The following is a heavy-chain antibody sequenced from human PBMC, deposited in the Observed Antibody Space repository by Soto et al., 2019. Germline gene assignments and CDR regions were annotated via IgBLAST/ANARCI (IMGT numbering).Heavy chain of an antibody. D-gene: IGHD1-26*01. CDR2: IIPIFGTA. CDR1: GGTFSSYA. J-gene: IGHJ6*02. CDR3: AKTPVVGATSYYYGMDV. Sequence: SVKVACKASGGTFSSYAISWVRQAHGQGLEWMGGIIPIFGTANYAQKFQGRVTITADESTSTAYMELSSLRSEDTAVYYCAKTPVVGATSYYYGMDVWGQGTTVTVSS. V-gene: IGHV1-69*13.